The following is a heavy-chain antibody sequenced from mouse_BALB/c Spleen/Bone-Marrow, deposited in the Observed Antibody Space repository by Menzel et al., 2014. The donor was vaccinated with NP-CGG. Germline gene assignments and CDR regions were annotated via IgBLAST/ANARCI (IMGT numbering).Heavy chain of an antibody. J-gene: IGHJ4*01. V-gene: IGHV1-14*01. D-gene: IGHD1-2*01. CDR3: ASGTPATSYYALDY. Sequence: CGPELVKPGASVKMSCKASGYTFTRYVIHWVRQKPGQGLEWIGYINPYNDGIKYNEKFKGKATLTSDKSSSTAYMELGSLTSEDSAVYYCASGTPATSYYALDYWGQGTSVTVSS. CDR1: GYTFTRYV. CDR2: INPYNDGI.